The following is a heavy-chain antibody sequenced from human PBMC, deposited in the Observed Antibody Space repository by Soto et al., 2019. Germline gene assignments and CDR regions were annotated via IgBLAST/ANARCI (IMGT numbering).Heavy chain of an antibody. J-gene: IGHJ6*02. Sequence: SQTLSLTCAISGDSVSSNSAAWNWIRQSPSRGLEWLGRTYYRSKWYNDYAVSVKSRITINPDTSKNQFSLQLNSVTPEDTAVYYCAREPVYYDFWSADQPSYYYYAMDVWGQGTTV. CDR2: TYYRSKWYN. V-gene: IGHV6-1*01. CDR3: AREPVYYDFWSADQPSYYYYAMDV. CDR1: GDSVSSNSAA. D-gene: IGHD3-3*01.